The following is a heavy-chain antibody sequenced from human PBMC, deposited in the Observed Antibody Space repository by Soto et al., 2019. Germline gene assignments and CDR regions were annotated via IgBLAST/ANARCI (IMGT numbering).Heavy chain of an antibody. D-gene: IGHD2-15*01. Sequence: QVQLQQWGAGLLKPSETLSLTCAVYGGSFSGYYWSWIRQPPGKGLEWIGEINHSGSTNYNPSLNSRFTLSVETSKRYCSQTPGALPAAGGAVYNCAGPRARYCSGGRCAGEPDWGEGDLVSVPS. CDR1: GGSFSGYY. V-gene: IGHV4-34*01. CDR2: INHSGST. J-gene: IGHJ4*02. CDR3: AGPRARYCSGGRCAGEPD.